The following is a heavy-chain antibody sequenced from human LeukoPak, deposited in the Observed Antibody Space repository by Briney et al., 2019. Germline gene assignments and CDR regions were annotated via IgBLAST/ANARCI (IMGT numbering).Heavy chain of an antibody. D-gene: IGHD6-19*01. J-gene: IGHJ5*02. CDR3: ARVHSSGWYGFDP. CDR1: GGTFSSYA. V-gene: IGHV1-2*02. Sequence: ASVKVSCKASGGTFSSYAISWVRQAPGQGLEWMGWINPNSGGTNYAQKFQGRVTMTRDTSISTAYMELSRLRSDDTAVYYCARVHSSGWYGFDPWGQGTLVTVSS. CDR2: INPNSGGT.